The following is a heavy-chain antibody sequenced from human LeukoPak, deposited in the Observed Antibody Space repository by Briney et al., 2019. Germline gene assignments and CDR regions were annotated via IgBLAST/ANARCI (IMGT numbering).Heavy chain of an antibody. CDR2: IKSKTDGGTT. J-gene: IGHJ4*02. Sequence: GGSLRLSCTTSGITFINAWMGWVRQAPGKGLEWVGRIKSKTDGGTTDYAAPVKGRFTISRDDSENTLYLQMNSLQTEDTAVYYCPTNRGDSPDYWARGPLVTVSS. D-gene: IGHD2-21*02. CDR3: PTNRGDSPDY. CDR1: GITFINAW. V-gene: IGHV3-15*01.